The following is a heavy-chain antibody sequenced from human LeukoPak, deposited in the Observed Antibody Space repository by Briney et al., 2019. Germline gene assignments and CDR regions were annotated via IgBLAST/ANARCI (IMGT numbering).Heavy chain of an antibody. J-gene: IGHJ4*02. CDR2: VSGSGGTT. Sequence: GGSLRLSCAASGSTFSSYALSWVRQAPGKGLEWLSGVSGSGGTTYYADSVKGRFTISRDNSKNTLYLQMNSLRPEDTAMYYCAKSVIGGSGSYYSGADYWGQGTLVTVTS. D-gene: IGHD3-22*01. CDR1: GSTFSSYA. CDR3: AKSVIGGSGSYYSGADY. V-gene: IGHV3-23*01.